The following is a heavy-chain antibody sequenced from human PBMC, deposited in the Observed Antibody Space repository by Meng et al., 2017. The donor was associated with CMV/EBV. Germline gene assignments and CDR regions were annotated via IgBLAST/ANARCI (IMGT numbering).Heavy chain of an antibody. D-gene: IGHD5-12*01. V-gene: IGHV4-39*07. Sequence: GSLRLSCTVSGGSISSSSYYWGWIRQPPGKGLEWIGSIYYSGSTYYNPSLKSRVTISVDTSKNQFSLKLSSVTAADTAVYYCATTRVYYYYGMDVWGQGTTVTVSS. CDR2: IYYSGST. J-gene: IGHJ6*02. CDR1: GGSISSSSYY. CDR3: ATTRVYYYYGMDV.